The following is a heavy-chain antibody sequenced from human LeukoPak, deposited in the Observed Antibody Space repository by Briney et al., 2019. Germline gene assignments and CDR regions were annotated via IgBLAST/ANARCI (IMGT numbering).Heavy chain of an antibody. J-gene: IGHJ5*02. CDR1: GGTFSSYA. CDR3: ARGLSGDYDWFDP. CDR2: IIPIFGTA. D-gene: IGHD4-17*01. V-gene: IGHV1-69*05. Sequence: GASVKVSCXASGGTFSSYAISWVRQAPGQGLEWMGGIIPIFGTANYAQKFQGRVTITTDESTSTAYMELSSLRSEDTAVYYCARGLSGDYDWFDPWGQGTLVTVSS.